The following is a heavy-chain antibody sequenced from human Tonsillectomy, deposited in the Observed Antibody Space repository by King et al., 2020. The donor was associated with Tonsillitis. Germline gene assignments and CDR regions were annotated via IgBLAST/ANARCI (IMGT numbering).Heavy chain of an antibody. CDR1: GYTFTSFD. Sequence: VQLVESGAEVKKPGASVKVSCKASGYTFTSFDINWVRQATGQGLEWVGWMNPNSGNTGYAQKFQGRVTMTRNTSISTAYMEVSSLRSEDTAVYYCAGGKYAWFGERPGYFYHYAMDVWGQGTTVIVSS. V-gene: IGHV1-8*01. D-gene: IGHD3-10*01. CDR3: AGGKYAWFGERPGYFYHYAMDV. CDR2: MNPNSGNT. J-gene: IGHJ6*02.